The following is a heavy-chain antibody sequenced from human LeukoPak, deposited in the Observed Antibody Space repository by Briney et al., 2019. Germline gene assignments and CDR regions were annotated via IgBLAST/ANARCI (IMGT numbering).Heavy chain of an antibody. V-gene: IGHV1-24*01. D-gene: IGHD3-3*01. CDR3: ATVRRDFWSGYAWFDP. CDR2: FDPEDGET. CDR1: GYTLTELS. Sequence: ASVKVSCKASGYTLTELSMHWVRQAPGKGLEWMGGFDPEDGETIYAQKFQGRVTMTEDTSTDTAYMELSSLRSEDTAVYYCATVRRDFWSGYAWFDPWGQGTLVTVSS. J-gene: IGHJ5*02.